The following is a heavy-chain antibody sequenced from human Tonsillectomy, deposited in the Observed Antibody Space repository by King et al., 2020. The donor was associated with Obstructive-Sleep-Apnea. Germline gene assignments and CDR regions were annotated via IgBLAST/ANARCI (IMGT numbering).Heavy chain of an antibody. CDR2: IYYSGST. CDR3: ARHRDGDHYYYYGMDV. D-gene: IGHD4-17*01. J-gene: IGHJ6*02. V-gene: IGHV4-39*01. CDR1: GGSISSRSYY. Sequence: LQLQESGPGLVKPSETLSLTCTVSGGSISSRSYYWGWIRQPPGKGLEWIVSIYYSGSTYYNPSLRSLVTRSGDTANNRFSLKLSSVTAADTAVYYCARHRDGDHYYYYGMDVWGQGTTVTVSS.